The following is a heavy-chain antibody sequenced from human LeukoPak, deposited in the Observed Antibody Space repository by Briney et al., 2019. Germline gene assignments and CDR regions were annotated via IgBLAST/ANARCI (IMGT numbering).Heavy chain of an antibody. J-gene: IGHJ4*02. CDR1: GFTFSSYS. CDR2: ISSSSSYI. Sequence: GGSLRLSCAASGFTFSSYSMNWVRQAPGKGLEWVSSISSSSSYIYYADSVKGRFTISRDNAKNSLYLQMNSLRAEDTAVYYCARATGITIFGVVKGDYFDYWGQGTLVTVSS. D-gene: IGHD3-3*01. V-gene: IGHV3-21*01. CDR3: ARATGITIFGVVKGDYFDY.